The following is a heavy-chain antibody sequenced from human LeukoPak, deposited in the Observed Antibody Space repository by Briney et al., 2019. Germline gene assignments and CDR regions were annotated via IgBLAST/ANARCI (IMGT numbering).Heavy chain of an antibody. Sequence: GASVKVSCKASGYTFTGYYLHWVRQAPGQGLEWMGWITPSNGGTSYAQQFQGRVTMTRDTSISTAYMELSRLTSDDTAVYYCARQWGYYDSGTLLLYFDYWGQGALVTVSS. D-gene: IGHD3-10*01. V-gene: IGHV1-2*02. CDR1: GYTFTGYY. CDR3: ARQWGYYDSGTLLLYFDY. J-gene: IGHJ4*02. CDR2: ITPSNGGT.